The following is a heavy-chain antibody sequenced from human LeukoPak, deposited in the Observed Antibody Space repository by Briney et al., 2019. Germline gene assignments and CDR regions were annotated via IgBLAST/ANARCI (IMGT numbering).Heavy chain of an antibody. D-gene: IGHD2-15*01. CDR3: AKVGSFTVSSGDAFDY. CDR2: ISGSGGST. J-gene: IGHJ4*02. V-gene: IGHV3-23*01. Sequence: GGSLRLSCAASGFTFSSYAMSWVRQAPGKGLEWVSAISGSGGSTYYADSVKGRFTISRDNSKNTLYLQMNSLRAGDTAVYYCAKVGSFTVSSGDAFDYWGQGTLVTVSS. CDR1: GFTFSSYA.